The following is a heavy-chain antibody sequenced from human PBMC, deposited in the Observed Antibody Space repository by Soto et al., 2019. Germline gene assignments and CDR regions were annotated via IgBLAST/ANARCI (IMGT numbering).Heavy chain of an antibody. D-gene: IGHD3-10*01. J-gene: IGHJ4*02. CDR1: GGSISSGGYS. Sequence: LSLTCAVSGGSISSGGYSWSWIRQPPGKGLEWIGYIYHSGSTYYNPSLKSRVTISVDRSKNQFSLKLSSVTAADTAVYYCARGGDYGSGSYYHNFDYWGQGTLVTVS. CDR3: ARGGDYGSGSYYHNFDY. CDR2: IYHSGST. V-gene: IGHV4-30-2*01.